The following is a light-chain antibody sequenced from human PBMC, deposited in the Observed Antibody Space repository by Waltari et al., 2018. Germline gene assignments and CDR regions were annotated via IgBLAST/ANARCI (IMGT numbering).Light chain of an antibody. Sequence: EILMTQSPGTLSVSPGETATLSCRASQSLSRNLAWYQLKPGQAPRLLIYAGSTGATGIPARFSGSGSGTEFTLTISSLQSEDFAVYYCQQYSDWPPLTFGGGTKVEIK. CDR3: QQYSDWPPLT. CDR2: AGS. J-gene: IGKJ4*01. CDR1: QSLSRN. V-gene: IGKV3-15*01.